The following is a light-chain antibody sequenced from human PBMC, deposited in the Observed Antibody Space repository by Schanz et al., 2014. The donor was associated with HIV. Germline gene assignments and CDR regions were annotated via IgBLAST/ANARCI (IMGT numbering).Light chain of an antibody. Sequence: EIVLTQSPGSLSLSPGERATLSCGASPRLSSSYLAWYQQKRDQPPRLVIYATSTRAAGIPDRFSGTGSGTEFTLTISGLEPEDFAVYYCQQYGSSPITFGQGTRLEMK. CDR2: ATS. CDR3: QQYGSSPIT. V-gene: IGKV3-20*01. CDR1: PRLSSSY. J-gene: IGKJ5*01.